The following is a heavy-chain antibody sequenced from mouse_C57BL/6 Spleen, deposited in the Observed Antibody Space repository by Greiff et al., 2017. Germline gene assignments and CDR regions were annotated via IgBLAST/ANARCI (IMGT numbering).Heavy chain of an antibody. CDR1: GFNIKDYY. V-gene: IGHV14-2*01. D-gene: IGHD1-1*01. CDR2: IDPEDGET. Sequence: VQLQQSGAELVKPGASVKLSCTASGFNIKDYYMHWVKQRTEPGLEWIGRIDPEDGETKYAPKFQGTATITADTSSNTAYLQLSSMTSEDTAGYYCARYYGSFYAMDYWGQGTSVTVSS. CDR3: ARYYGSFYAMDY. J-gene: IGHJ4*01.